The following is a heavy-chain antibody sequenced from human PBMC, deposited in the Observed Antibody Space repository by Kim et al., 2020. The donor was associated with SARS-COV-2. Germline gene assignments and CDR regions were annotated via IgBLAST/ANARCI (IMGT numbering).Heavy chain of an antibody. CDR2: ISYDGSNK. V-gene: IGHV3-30*18. J-gene: IGHJ6*02. Sequence: GESLRLSCAASGFTFSSYGMHWVRQAPGKGLEWVAVISYDGSNKYYADSVKGRFTISRDNSKNTLYLQMNSLRAEDTAVYYCAKDAGTSFFDYYYYGMDVWGQGTTVTVSS. CDR1: GFTFSSYG. D-gene: IGHD3-3*01. CDR3: AKDAGTSFFDYYYYGMDV.